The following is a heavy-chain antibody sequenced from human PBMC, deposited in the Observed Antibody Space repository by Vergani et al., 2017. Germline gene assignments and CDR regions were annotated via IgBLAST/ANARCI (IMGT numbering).Heavy chain of an antibody. D-gene: IGHD5-24*01. CDR2: FDPEDGET. Sequence: QVQLVQSGAEVKKPGASVKVSCKVSGYTLTELSMHWVRQAPGKGLEWMGGFDPEDGETIYAQKFQGRVTMTEDTSTDTAYMELSSLRSEDTAVYYCATSVEMATSIGFYYYYGMDVWGQGTTVTVSS. CDR3: ATSVEMATSIGFYYYYGMDV. J-gene: IGHJ6*02. V-gene: IGHV1-24*01. CDR1: GYTLTELS.